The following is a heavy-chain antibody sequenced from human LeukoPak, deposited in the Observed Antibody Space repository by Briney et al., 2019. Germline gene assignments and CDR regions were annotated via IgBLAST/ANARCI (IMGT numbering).Heavy chain of an antibody. V-gene: IGHV3-23*01. Sequence: GGSLRLSCAASGFTFSSYAMGWVRQAPGKGLEWVSAISGSGGSTYYADPVKGRFTISRDNSKNTLYLQINSLRGEDTAVYYCAKGKYSSGGVPDYWGQGTLVTVSS. J-gene: IGHJ4*02. CDR3: AKGKYSSGGVPDY. CDR1: GFTFSSYA. D-gene: IGHD6-19*01. CDR2: ISGSGGST.